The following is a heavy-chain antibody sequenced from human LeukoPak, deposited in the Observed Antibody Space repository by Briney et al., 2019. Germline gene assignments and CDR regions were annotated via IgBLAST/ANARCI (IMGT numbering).Heavy chain of an antibody. CDR1: GGSFSGYY. CDR3: AREGRAI. Sequence: PSETLSLTCAVYGGSFSGYYWSWIRQPPGKGLEWIGEINHSGSTNYNPSLKSRVTISVDTSKNQFSLKLSSVTAADPAVYYCAREGRAIWGQGTMVTVSS. CDR2: INHSGST. V-gene: IGHV4-34*01. J-gene: IGHJ3*02.